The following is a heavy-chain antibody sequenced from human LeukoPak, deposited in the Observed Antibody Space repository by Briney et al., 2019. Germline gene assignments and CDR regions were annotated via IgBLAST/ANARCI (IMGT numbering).Heavy chain of an antibody. V-gene: IGHV4-38-2*02. Sequence: PSETLSLTCTVSGFSISSGYYWGGIRRPPGKGLEWIGSIYHSGSTYYNPSLKSRVTISVDRSKNQFSLKLSSVTAADTAVYYCARAGRYSGYGFDYWGQGTLVTVSS. D-gene: IGHD5-12*01. J-gene: IGHJ4*02. CDR3: ARAGRYSGYGFDY. CDR2: IYHSGST. CDR1: GFSISSGYY.